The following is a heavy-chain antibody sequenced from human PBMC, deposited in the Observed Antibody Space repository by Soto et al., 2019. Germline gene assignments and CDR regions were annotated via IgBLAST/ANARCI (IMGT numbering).Heavy chain of an antibody. V-gene: IGHV4-31*03. J-gene: IGHJ4*02. CDR3: ARVRAGAPYYYDSTGFDH. Sequence: QVQLQESGPGLVKPSQTLSLTCTVSGGSISCGDNYWSWIRQHPGKGLEWIGYIYYSGSTYYNPSLRRRVTISVDTSKNQFSLKLSSVTAADSAVYYCARVRAGAPYYYDSTGFDHWGQGSLVTVSS. CDR2: IYYSGST. CDR1: GGSISCGDNY. D-gene: IGHD3-22*01.